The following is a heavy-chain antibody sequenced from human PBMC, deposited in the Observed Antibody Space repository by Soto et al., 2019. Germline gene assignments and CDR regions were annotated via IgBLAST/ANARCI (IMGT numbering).Heavy chain of an antibody. CDR2: IYYSGIT. D-gene: IGHD1-20*01. Sequence: PETLSLTCTVSGGSISSYYWSWIRQPPGKGLEWIGYIYYSGITNYNPSLKSRVTISVDTSKNQFSLKLSSVTAADTAVYYCARYKSNYYYGMDVWGQGTTVTVSS. CDR3: ARYKSNYYYGMDV. CDR1: GGSISSYY. V-gene: IGHV4-59*01. J-gene: IGHJ6*02.